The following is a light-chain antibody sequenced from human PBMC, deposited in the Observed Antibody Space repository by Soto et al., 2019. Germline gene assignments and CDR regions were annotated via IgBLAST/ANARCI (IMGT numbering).Light chain of an antibody. Sequence: QSALTQPASVSGSPGQSITISCTGTSRDVGGYDYVSWYQQHPDKAPKLMIYDVNNRPSGVSNRFSGSKSANTASLTISGLQAEDEADYYCSSYTSSATLVFGGGTKVTVL. V-gene: IGLV2-14*01. J-gene: IGLJ2*01. CDR3: SSYTSSATLV. CDR1: SRDVGGYDY. CDR2: DVN.